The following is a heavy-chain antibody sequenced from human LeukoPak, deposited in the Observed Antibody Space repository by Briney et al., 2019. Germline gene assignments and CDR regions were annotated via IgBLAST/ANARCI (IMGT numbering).Heavy chain of an antibody. D-gene: IGHD3-10*01. Sequence: GASVKVSCKASGGTFSSYAISWVRQAPGKGLEWMGGFDPEDGETIYAQKFQGRVTMTEDTSTDTAYMELSSLRSEDTAVYYCARVRGRAFDIWGQGTMVTVSS. V-gene: IGHV1-24*01. CDR2: FDPEDGET. CDR1: GGTFSSYA. CDR3: ARVRGRAFDI. J-gene: IGHJ3*02.